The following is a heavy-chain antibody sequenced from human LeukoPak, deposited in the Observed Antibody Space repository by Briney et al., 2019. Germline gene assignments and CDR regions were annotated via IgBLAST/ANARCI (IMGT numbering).Heavy chain of an antibody. V-gene: IGHV1-69*04. CDR2: IIPILGIA. J-gene: IGHJ4*02. D-gene: IGHD6-19*01. CDR1: GGTFSSYA. Sequence: GASVKVSCKASGGTFSSYAISWVRQAPGQGLEWMGRIIPILGIANYAQKFQGRVTITADKSTSTAYMELSSLRSEDTAVYYCAIYDSISVAGYFDYWGQGTLVTVSS. CDR3: AIYDSISVAGYFDY.